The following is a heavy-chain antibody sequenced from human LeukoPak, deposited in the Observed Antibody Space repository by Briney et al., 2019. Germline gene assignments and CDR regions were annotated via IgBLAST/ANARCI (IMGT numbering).Heavy chain of an antibody. D-gene: IGHD5-24*01. CDR1: GYTFTGYY. Sequence: ASVKLTCKASGYTFTGYYMHWVRQAPGQGLEWMGWINPNSGGTNYAQKFQGRVTMTRDTSISTAYMELSRLRSDDTAVYYCAREAPGRATIPWGRGTLVPSPQ. CDR2: INPNSGGT. V-gene: IGHV1-2*02. J-gene: IGHJ4*02. CDR3: AREAPGRATIP.